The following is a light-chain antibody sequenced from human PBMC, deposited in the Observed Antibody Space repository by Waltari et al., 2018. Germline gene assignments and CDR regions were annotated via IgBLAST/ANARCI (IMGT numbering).Light chain of an antibody. CDR3: SSYTSSSHVV. V-gene: IGLV2-14*01. CDR1: SNDVGGYNY. CDR2: DVS. Sequence: QSALTQPASVSGSPGQSITISCTGTSNDVGGYNYVSWYQQHPGKAPKLMIYDVSNRPAGVSNRFSGSKSGTTASLTISGLQAEDEADYYCSSYTSSSHVVFGGGTKLTVL. J-gene: IGLJ2*01.